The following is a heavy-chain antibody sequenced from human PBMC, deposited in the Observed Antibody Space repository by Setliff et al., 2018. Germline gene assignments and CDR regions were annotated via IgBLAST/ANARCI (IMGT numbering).Heavy chain of an antibody. CDR2: ISNGGGAV. CDR3: ARDQGSYGYRAFDS. D-gene: IGHD3-16*01. CDR1: GFTFSNYE. J-gene: IGHJ4*02. Sequence: GGSLRLSCVASGFTFSNYEFNWVRQAPGKGLEWISYISNGGGAVKYADSVKGRFTISRDNAKSSLYLQMNSLRAEDAAVYYCARDQGSYGYRAFDSWGQGALVTVSS. V-gene: IGHV3-48*03.